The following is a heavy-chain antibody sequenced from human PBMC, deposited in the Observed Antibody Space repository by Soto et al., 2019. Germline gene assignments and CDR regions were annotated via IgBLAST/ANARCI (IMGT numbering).Heavy chain of an antibody. Sequence: GGSLRLSCAASGFTFDDYAMHWVRQAPGKGLEWVSGISWNSGSIGYADSVKGRFTISRDNAKNSLYLQMNSLRAEDTALYYCAKDMGLSFFYFDYWGQGTLVTVSS. CDR2: ISWNSGSI. V-gene: IGHV3-9*01. J-gene: IGHJ4*02. CDR1: GFTFDDYA. CDR3: AKDMGLSFFYFDY. D-gene: IGHD3-16*02.